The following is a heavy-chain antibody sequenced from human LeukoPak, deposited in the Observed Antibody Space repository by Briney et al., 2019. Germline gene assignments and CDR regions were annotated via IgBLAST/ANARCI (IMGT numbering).Heavy chain of an antibody. J-gene: IGHJ6*03. V-gene: IGHV1-8*03. Sequence: ASVKVSCKASGYTFTSYDINWVRQATGQGLEWMGWMNPNSGNTGYAQKFQGRVTITRNTSISTAYMELSSLRSEDTAVYYCARTLSVSSSPTSPYYYYYMDVWGKGTTVTVSS. CDR3: ARTLSVSSSPTSPYYYYYMDV. D-gene: IGHD6-13*01. CDR1: GYTFTSYD. CDR2: MNPNSGNT.